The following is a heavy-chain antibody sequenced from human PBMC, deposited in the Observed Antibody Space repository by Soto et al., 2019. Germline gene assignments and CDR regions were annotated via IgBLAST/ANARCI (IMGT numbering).Heavy chain of an antibody. CDR3: AKGIGSSRRRNYYYYYMDV. V-gene: IGHV3-23*01. D-gene: IGHD6-13*01. Sequence: GGSLRLSCAASGFTFSSYAMSWVRQAPGKGLEWVSAISGSGGSTYYADSVKGRFTISRDNSKNTLNLQMNSLRAEDTAVYYCAKGIGSSRRRNYYYYYMDVWGKGTTVTVSS. J-gene: IGHJ6*03. CDR1: GFTFSSYA. CDR2: ISGSGGST.